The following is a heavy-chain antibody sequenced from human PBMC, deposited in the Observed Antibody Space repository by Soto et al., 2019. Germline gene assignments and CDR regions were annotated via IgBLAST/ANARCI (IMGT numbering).Heavy chain of an antibody. CDR3: AREDIVVVPAATVRYYYYYGMDV. V-gene: IGHV1-69*01. J-gene: IGHJ6*02. Sequence: QVQLVQSGAEVKKPGSSVKVSWTASGGTFSSYAISWVRQARGQGLEWMGGIISFFGTANYAQKFQGRVTITADESTSTAYMELSSLRSEDTAVDYCAREDIVVVPAATVRYYYYYGMDVWGQGPTVTVSS. CDR1: GGTFSSYA. CDR2: IISFFGTA. D-gene: IGHD2-2*01.